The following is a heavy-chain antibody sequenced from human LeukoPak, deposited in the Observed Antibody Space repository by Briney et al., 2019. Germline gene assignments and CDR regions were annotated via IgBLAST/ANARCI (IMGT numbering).Heavy chain of an antibody. V-gene: IGHV3-48*02. Sequence: GGSLRLSCAVSGFTFSSYSMNWVRQAPGKGLEWVSYMSSSSSTIYYADSVKGRFTISRDNAENSMYLQMNSLRDEDTAVYYCAVEGYCSGGACYTNWFDPWGQGTLVTVSS. CDR1: GFTFSSYS. D-gene: IGHD2-15*01. CDR2: MSSSSSTI. J-gene: IGHJ5*02. CDR3: AVEGYCSGGACYTNWFDP.